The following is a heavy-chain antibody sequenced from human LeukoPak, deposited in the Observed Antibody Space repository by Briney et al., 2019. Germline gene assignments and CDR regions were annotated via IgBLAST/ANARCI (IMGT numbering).Heavy chain of an antibody. D-gene: IGHD3-10*02. CDR2: IKGDGSEQ. Sequence: PGGSLRLSCAASGFTFSTYWMSWVRQAPEKGLEWVANIKGDGSEQRYVDSVKGRFTISRDNAKNSVYLQMTRLRAEDTAVYYCANMFTWAAFWGQGTLVTVSS. CDR1: GFTFSTYW. J-gene: IGHJ4*02. V-gene: IGHV3-7*05. CDR3: ANMFTWAAF.